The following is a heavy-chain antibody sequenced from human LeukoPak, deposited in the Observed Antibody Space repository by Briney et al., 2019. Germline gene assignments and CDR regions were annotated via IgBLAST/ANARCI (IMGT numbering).Heavy chain of an antibody. D-gene: IGHD1-26*01. CDR1: GGTFSSYA. CDR3: ARGGVGAYFAY. V-gene: IGHV1-69*13. Sequence: SVKVSCKASGGTFSSYAISWVRQAPGQGLEWMGGIIPIFGTANYAQKFQGRVTITADESTSTAYMELSSLRSEDTAVYYWARGGVGAYFAYWGQGTLVNVSS. J-gene: IGHJ4*02. CDR2: IIPIFGTA.